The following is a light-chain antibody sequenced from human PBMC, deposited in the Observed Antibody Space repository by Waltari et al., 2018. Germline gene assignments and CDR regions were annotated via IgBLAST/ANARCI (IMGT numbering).Light chain of an antibody. Sequence: EIVMTQSPATLSVSPGERATLSCRASQSVSSNLARYQQKPGQAPRLLIYGASTRATGVPARFSGSGSGTGFTLTISSLQSEDFAVYYCQHYNNWPPWTFGQGTKVEIK. J-gene: IGKJ1*01. V-gene: IGKV3-15*01. CDR2: GAS. CDR3: QHYNNWPPWT. CDR1: QSVSSN.